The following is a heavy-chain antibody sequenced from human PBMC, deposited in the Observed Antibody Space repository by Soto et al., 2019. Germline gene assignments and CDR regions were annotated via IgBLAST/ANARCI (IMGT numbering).Heavy chain of an antibody. CDR2: IHPHSGAT. Sequence: QVQLVQSGAEVKKPGASVKVSCEATGYTFTGNYLHWVRQAPGQVLEWMGWIHPHSGATKYAQKYQGWVTMTRATSISTAYLHLSILTSNDTAVYYCVREGVGTTYGWFDPWGQGTLVTVSS. J-gene: IGHJ5*02. CDR3: VREGVGTTYGWFDP. V-gene: IGHV1-2*04. CDR1: GYTFTGNY. D-gene: IGHD1-1*01.